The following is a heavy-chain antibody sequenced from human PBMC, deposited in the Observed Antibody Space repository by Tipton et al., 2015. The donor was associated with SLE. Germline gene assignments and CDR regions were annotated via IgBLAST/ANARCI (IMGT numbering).Heavy chain of an antibody. CDR1: GGSISSSPYF. D-gene: IGHD2-15*01. CDR2: VYYTGTT. Sequence: TLSLTCSVSGGSISSSPYFWGWIRQTPGKGLEWIGTVYYTGTTYYSPSLKSRVTISLDTSKNQFSLRLSSVTAADTAVYFCARSRGLGSCSGDNCYDYYFGMDVWGQGTTVTVSS. V-gene: IGHV4-39*07. CDR3: ARSRGLGSCSGDNCYDYYFGMDV. J-gene: IGHJ6*02.